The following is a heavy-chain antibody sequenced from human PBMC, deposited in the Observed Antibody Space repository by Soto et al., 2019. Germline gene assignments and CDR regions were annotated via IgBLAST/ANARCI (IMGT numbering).Heavy chain of an antibody. CDR3: AKIAVLMVYARWFDP. CDR1: GFTFTSYS. CDR2: ISSSSSTI. Sequence: GGSLRLSCAASGFTFTSYSMNWVRQAPGKGLEWVSYISSSSSTIYYADSMKGRFTISRDHAKSSLYLQMNSLRAEDTAVYYCAKIAVLMVYARWFDPWGQGTLVTVSS. D-gene: IGHD2-8*01. V-gene: IGHV3-48*01. J-gene: IGHJ5*02.